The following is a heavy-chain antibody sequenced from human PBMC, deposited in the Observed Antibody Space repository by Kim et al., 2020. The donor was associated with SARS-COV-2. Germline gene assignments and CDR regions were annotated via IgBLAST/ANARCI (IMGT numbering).Heavy chain of an antibody. CDR2: ISWNSGSI. V-gene: IGHV3-9*01. D-gene: IGHD6-13*01. CDR1: GFTFDDYA. Sequence: GGSLRLSCAASGFTFDDYAMHWVRQAPGKGLEWVSGISWNSGSIGYADSVKGRFTISRDNAKNSLYLQMNSLRAEDTALYYCAKDTGGAAAGHMDVWGQGTTVTVSS. CDR3: AKDTGGAAAGHMDV. J-gene: IGHJ6*02.